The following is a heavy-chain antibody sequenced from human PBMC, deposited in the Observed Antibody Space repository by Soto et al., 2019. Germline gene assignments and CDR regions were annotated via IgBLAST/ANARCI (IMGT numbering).Heavy chain of an antibody. D-gene: IGHD4-17*01. CDR3: ARVGLDLFYGDYAPHFDD. CDR2: ISAYNGNT. Sequence: QVQLVQSGAEVKKPGASVKVSCKASGYTFTSYGISWVRQAPGQGLEWMGWISAYNGNTNYAQKLQGRVTMTTDALTSTAYMERRSLRSDDTAVYYCARVGLDLFYGDYAPHFDDCGQGPLVSVSS. CDR1: GYTFTSYG. J-gene: IGHJ5*02. V-gene: IGHV1-18*01.